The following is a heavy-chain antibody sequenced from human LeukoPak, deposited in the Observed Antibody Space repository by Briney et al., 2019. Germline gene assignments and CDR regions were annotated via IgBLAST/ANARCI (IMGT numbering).Heavy chain of an antibody. D-gene: IGHD3-22*01. V-gene: IGHV3-23*01. CDR1: GFTFSSYA. CDR2: IIGSGGST. CDR3: AKTITLIVVFTLDAFDI. Sequence: GGSLRLSCAASGFTFSSYAVSWVRQAPGKGLEWVSAIIGSGGSTYYADSVKGRFTISRDNSKNTLYLQMNSLRAEDTAVYYCAKTITLIVVFTLDAFDIWGQGTMVTVSS. J-gene: IGHJ3*02.